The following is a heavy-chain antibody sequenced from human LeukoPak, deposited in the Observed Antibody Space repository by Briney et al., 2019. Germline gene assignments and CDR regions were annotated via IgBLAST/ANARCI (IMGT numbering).Heavy chain of an antibody. CDR1: GYSFTSYW. J-gene: IGHJ3*02. V-gene: IGHV5-51*01. CDR3: ARLGATATTSDAFDI. CDR2: IYPGDSDT. D-gene: IGHD4-17*01. Sequence: GESLKISCKGSGYSFTSYWIGWVRQMPGKGLEWMGIIYPGDSDTRYSPAFQGQVTISADKSISTAYLQWSSLKASDTAMYYCARLGATATTSDAFDIWGQGTMVTVSS.